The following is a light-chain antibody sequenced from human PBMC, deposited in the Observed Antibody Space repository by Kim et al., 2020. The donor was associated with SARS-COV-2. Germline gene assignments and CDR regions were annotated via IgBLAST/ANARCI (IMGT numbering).Light chain of an antibody. CDR1: GGTIASTF. V-gene: IGLV6-57*02. CDR2: EDD. CDR3: QSSDGSNLV. Sequence: NFMLTQPPSMSESPGKTVTISCTGSGGTIASTFVQCYQQRTGSAPTTVIYEDDQRPSGVPDRFSGSIDGSSNSASLTISGLKTEDEADYYCQSSDGSNLVFGGGTQLTVL. J-gene: IGLJ2*01.